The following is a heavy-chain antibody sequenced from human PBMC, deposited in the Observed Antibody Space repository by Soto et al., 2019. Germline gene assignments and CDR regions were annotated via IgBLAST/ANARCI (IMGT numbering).Heavy chain of an antibody. V-gene: IGHV3-11*01. CDR3: VRVGYAYGNDP. Sequence: QVQLEQSGGGLVKPGGSLRLSCAASGFTFSDYYMSWIRQAPGKGLEWVSYISPSGGTIYYADSVKGRFTLSRDNAKNSLYLQMNSLRAEDTAVYHCVRVGYAYGNDPWGQGTLVAVSS. CDR2: ISPSGGTI. CDR1: GFTFSDYY. J-gene: IGHJ5*02. D-gene: IGHD3-10*01.